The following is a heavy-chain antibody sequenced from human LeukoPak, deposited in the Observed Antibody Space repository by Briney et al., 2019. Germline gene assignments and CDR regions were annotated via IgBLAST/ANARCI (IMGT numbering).Heavy chain of an antibody. J-gene: IGHJ4*02. CDR1: GFTFSNYG. Sequence: PGGSLRLSCAASGFTFSNYGLHWVRQAPGKGLEWVAVILYDGSNKNYADSVKGRSTISRDNSKNTLYLQMNSLRAEDTAVYYCAKISSSSSTNYFDYWGQGTLVTVSS. CDR2: ILYDGSNK. CDR3: AKISSSSSTNYFDY. D-gene: IGHD6-13*01. V-gene: IGHV3-30*18.